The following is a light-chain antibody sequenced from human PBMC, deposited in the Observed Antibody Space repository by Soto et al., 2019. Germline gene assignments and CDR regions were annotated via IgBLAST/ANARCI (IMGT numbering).Light chain of an antibody. J-gene: IGLJ1*01. Sequence: QLVLTQPPSASGTPGQRVTFSCSGSSSNIGSNYVYWYQQLPGTAPKLLIYRNNQRPSGVPDRFSGSKSGTSASLAISGLRSEDEADYYCAAWDDSLSGYYVFGTGTKLTVL. V-gene: IGLV1-47*01. CDR1: SSNIGSNY. CDR2: RNN. CDR3: AAWDDSLSGYYV.